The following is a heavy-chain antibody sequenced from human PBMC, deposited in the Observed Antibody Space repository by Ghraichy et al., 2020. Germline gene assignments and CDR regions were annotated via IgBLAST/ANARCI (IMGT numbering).Heavy chain of an antibody. J-gene: IGHJ6*02. D-gene: IGHD3-16*02. Sequence: SLRLSCAASGFIFSDYGIYWVRQAPGKGLEWVAVIWYDGTNYYEADSVKGRFTVSRDNSKNTVYLQMNTLRVEDTAVYYCARLSTPFYGMDVWGQGTTVIVSS. CDR2: IWYDGTNY. V-gene: IGHV3-33*01. CDR1: GFIFSDYG. CDR3: ARLSTPFYGMDV.